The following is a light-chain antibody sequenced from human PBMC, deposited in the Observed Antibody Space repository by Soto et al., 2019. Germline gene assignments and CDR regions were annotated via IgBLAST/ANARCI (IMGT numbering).Light chain of an antibody. CDR3: QQYKNWPL. V-gene: IGKV3-15*01. J-gene: IGKJ5*01. CDR1: HSVNSH. CDR2: GAS. Sequence: MRISQSPSTLSVSPGERVTLSCRTSHSVNSHVAWYQQKPGQAPRLLLYGASTRATGIPVRFSGSGFGTEFTLTISSLQSEDFAVYYCQQYKNWPLFGQGTRLEIK.